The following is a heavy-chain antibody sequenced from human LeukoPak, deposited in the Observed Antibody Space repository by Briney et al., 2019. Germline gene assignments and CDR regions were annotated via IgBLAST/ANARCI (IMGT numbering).Heavy chain of an antibody. CDR1: GYTFTSYY. J-gene: IGHJ4*02. V-gene: IGHV1-46*01. D-gene: IGHD3-10*01. CDR2: INPGGDST. Sequence: GASVKVSCKASGYTFTSYYMHWVRQAPGQGLGWMGIINPGGDSTNFAQNFQGRVTLTRDTSTSTVYMELSSLSSEDTAIYYCARTLSGSGISYWGQGTLVIVSS. CDR3: ARTLSGSGISY.